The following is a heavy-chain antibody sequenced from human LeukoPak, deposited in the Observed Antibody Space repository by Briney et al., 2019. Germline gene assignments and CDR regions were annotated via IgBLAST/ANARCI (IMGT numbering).Heavy chain of an antibody. J-gene: IGHJ4*02. V-gene: IGHV4-39*01. D-gene: IGHD6-13*01. CDR2: INHSGST. Sequence: SETLSLTCTVSGGSISSGGYYWSWIRQPPGKGLEWIGEINHSGSTNYNPSLKSRVTISVDTSKNQFSLKLRSVTAADTAVYYCARQRGIAAEFDYWGQGTLVTVSS. CDR3: ARQRGIAAEFDY. CDR1: GGSISSGGYY.